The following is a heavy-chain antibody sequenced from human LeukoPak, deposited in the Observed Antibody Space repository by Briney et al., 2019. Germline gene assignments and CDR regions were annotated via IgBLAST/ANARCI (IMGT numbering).Heavy chain of an antibody. CDR1: GFTFSSYE. Sequence: PGGSLRLSCAASGFTFSSYEMNWVRQAPGKGLEWVSYISSSGSTIYYADSVKGRFTISRDNAKNSLYLQMNSLRAEDTAVYYCARSSPYGESNWFDPWGQGTLVTVSS. CDR2: ISSSGSTI. J-gene: IGHJ5*02. D-gene: IGHD3-10*01. CDR3: ARSSPYGESNWFDP. V-gene: IGHV3-48*03.